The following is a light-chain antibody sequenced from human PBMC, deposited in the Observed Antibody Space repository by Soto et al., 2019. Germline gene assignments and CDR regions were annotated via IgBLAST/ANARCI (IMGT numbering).Light chain of an antibody. J-gene: IGLJ3*02. CDR1: SGHSSFA. V-gene: IGLV4-69*02. CDR3: QTWGTGIRV. Sequence: QPVLTQSPSASASLGASVKLTCTLSSGHSSFAIAWHQQQPEKGPRYLMKVSSDGSHSRGDGIPDRFSGSSSGTERYPIISSLQSEEEADYYCQTWGTGIRVFGGGTKLTVL. CDR2: VSSDGSH.